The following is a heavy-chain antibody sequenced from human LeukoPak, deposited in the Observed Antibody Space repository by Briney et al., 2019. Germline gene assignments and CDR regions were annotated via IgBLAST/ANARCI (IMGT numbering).Heavy chain of an antibody. CDR3: VKETSPTGAGDC. CDR2: ISDNGASS. CDR1: GFTFSSYA. D-gene: IGHD1-1*01. J-gene: IGHJ4*02. Sequence: GGSLRPSCAASGFTFSSYAMSWVRQAPGKGLEWVSPISDNGASSYYIDSVKGRFTISRDNSRNTLYLQMNNLRADDTAVYFCVKETSPTGAGDCWGQGILVTVSS. V-gene: IGHV3-23*01.